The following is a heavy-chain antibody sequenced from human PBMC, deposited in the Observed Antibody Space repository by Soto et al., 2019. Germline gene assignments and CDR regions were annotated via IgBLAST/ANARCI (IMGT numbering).Heavy chain of an antibody. Sequence: QVQLQQWGAGLLKPSETLSLTCAVYGGSFSGYYWSWIRQPPGKGLEWIGEINHSGSTNYNPSLKSRDTISVDTSKNQFSLKLSSVTAADTAVYYCASSSSWYPGNFDYWGQGTLVTVSS. V-gene: IGHV4-34*01. D-gene: IGHD6-13*01. CDR1: GGSFSGYY. J-gene: IGHJ4*02. CDR3: ASSSSWYPGNFDY. CDR2: INHSGST.